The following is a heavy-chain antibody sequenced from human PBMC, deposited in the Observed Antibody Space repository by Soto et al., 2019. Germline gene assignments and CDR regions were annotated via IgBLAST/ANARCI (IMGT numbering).Heavy chain of an antibody. CDR1: GFTFSSYW. CDR3: ARVPHSTSYYDFWSGYRTTNWFDP. D-gene: IGHD3-3*01. Sequence: GGSLRLSCAASGFTFSSYWMSWVRQAPGKGLEWVANIKQDGSEKYYVDSVKGRFTISRDNAKNSLYLQMNSLRAEDTAVYYCARVPHSTSYYDFWSGYRTTNWFDPWGQGTLVTVSS. J-gene: IGHJ5*02. CDR2: IKQDGSEK. V-gene: IGHV3-7*01.